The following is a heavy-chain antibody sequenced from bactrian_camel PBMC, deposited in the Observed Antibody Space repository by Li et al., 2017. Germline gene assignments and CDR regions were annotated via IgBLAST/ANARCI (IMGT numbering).Heavy chain of an antibody. Sequence: HVQLVESGGGTVQAGGSLTLSCAVSGYIDNHACMAWFRQGPGKEREGVASIAGGGNPAYVDAVKGRFTISKDNANNSLILQMNNLKPEDTAMYYCAADEFVESRACMVADELGSWGHGTQVTVS. V-gene: IGHV3S53*01. CDR3: AADEFVESRACMVADELGS. CDR2: IAGGGNP. J-gene: IGHJ6*01. CDR1: GYIDNHAC. D-gene: IGHD1*01.